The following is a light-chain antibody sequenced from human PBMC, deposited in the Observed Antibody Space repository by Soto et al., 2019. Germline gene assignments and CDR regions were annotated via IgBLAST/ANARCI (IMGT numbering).Light chain of an antibody. CDR1: RSVDTY. CDR3: QQYNSYPWT. Sequence: EILMTQSPATLSVSPGDSATLSCRASRSVDTYLAWYQQKPGQAPRLLVFSTSARATGVPDRFRGSRSGTEFTLTISSLQPDDFATYYCQQYNSYPWTFGQGTKVDIK. J-gene: IGKJ1*01. CDR2: STS. V-gene: IGKV3-15*01.